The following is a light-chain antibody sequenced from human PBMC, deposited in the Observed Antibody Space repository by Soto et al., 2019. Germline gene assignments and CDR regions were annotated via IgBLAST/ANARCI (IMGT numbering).Light chain of an antibody. J-gene: IGLJ1*01. V-gene: IGLV1-44*01. CDR1: SSNLGDNT. CDR2: SSD. CDR3: AAWDASLDGYV. Sequence: QSVLTQPPSASGTPGQRVTISCSTSSSNLGDNTVNWYQQVPGAAPKLLIYSSDQRPSGVPDRFSGSKSGTSASLAISGLQSEDEADYYCAAWDASLDGYVFGTGTKLTVL.